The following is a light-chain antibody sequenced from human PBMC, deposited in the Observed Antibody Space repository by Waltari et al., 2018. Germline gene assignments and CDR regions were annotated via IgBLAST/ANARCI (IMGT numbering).Light chain of an antibody. CDR1: QSVLYSSNNKNY. V-gene: IGKV4-1*01. J-gene: IGKJ1*01. CDR3: QQYLSTPPT. Sequence: DIVMTQSPDSLAVSLGERATINCKSSQSVLYSSNNKNYLAWYQQKPGQPPKLLIYWASTRGSGVPDRFSGSGSGTDFTLTISSLQAEDVAVYYCQQYLSTPPTCGQGTKVEIK. CDR2: WAS.